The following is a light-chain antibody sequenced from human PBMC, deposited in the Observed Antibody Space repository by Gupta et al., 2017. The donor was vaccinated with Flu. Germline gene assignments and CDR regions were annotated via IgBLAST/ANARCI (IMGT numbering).Light chain of an antibody. CDR1: CYNGGNNY. CDR3: ETCDGSLRGEV. Sequence: NVTTSCAGGCYNGGNNYVSWYQHLPGTAPKLLIYDNNKRPSGVPDRFSASKSGTSATLGITGLHTGDEADYYCETCDGSLRGEVFGRGTKLTVL. V-gene: IGLV1-51*02. CDR2: DNN. J-gene: IGLJ2*01.